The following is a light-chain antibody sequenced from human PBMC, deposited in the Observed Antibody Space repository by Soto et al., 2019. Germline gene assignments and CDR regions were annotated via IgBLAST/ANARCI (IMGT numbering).Light chain of an antibody. CDR3: QHYIGYSGM. CDR1: QSLNSW. J-gene: IGKJ1*01. V-gene: IGKV1-5*03. CDR2: KAS. Sequence: DIQMTQSPSTLSASVGDRVTITCRASQSLNSWLAWYQHKPGKAPNLLIYKASILASGVPSRFSGSNSGAEFTLTLSSLQHDDFATYYCQHYIGYSGMFGQGTKVDIK.